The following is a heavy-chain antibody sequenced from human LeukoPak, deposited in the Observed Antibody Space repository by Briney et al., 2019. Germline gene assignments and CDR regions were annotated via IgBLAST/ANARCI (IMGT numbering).Heavy chain of an antibody. Sequence: PSETLSLTCAVYGGSFSGYYWSWIRQPPGKGLEWIGEINHSGSTNYNPSLKSRVTISVDTSKNQFSLKLSSVTAADTAVYYCARAPDLNYDFWSGPKPNAFDIWGQGTMVTVSS. J-gene: IGHJ3*02. CDR3: ARAPDLNYDFWSGPKPNAFDI. D-gene: IGHD3-3*01. V-gene: IGHV4-34*01. CDR2: INHSGST. CDR1: GGSFSGYY.